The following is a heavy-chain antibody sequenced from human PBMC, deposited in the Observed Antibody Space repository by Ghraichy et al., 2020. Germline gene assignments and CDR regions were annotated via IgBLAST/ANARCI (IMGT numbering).Heavy chain of an antibody. CDR3: ARRDSGNDPFDY. J-gene: IGHJ4*02. V-gene: IGHV4-39*01. CDR2: IYYSGST. CDR1: GGSISSSSYY. D-gene: IGHD1-26*01. Sequence: SETLSLTCTVSGGSISSSSYYWGWIRQPPGKGLEWIGSIYYSGSTYYNPSLKSRVTISVDTSKNQFSLKLSSVTAADTAVYYCARRDSGNDPFDYWGQGTLVTVSS.